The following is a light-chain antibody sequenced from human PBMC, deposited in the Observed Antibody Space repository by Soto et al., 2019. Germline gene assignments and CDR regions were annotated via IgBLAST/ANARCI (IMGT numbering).Light chain of an antibody. CDR1: QNINNY. CDR3: QQYENLPT. V-gene: IGKV1-33*01. CDR2: DAS. Sequence: DIQMTQSPSSLSASEGDRVTITCQASQNINNYLNWYQQKPGRAPKLLIYDASNLEAGAPSRFRGSGSGTDFTFTISRLQPEDIATYYCQQYENLPTSGQGTRLEIK. J-gene: IGKJ5*01.